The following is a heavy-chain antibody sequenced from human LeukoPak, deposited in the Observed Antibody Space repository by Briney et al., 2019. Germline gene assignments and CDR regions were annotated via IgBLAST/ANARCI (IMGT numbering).Heavy chain of an antibody. V-gene: IGHV4-59*01. CDR3: ARVLESMVRGVIISYYYYGIDV. CDR1: GFSISSYY. J-gene: IGHJ6*02. Sequence: SETLSLTCAVSGFSISSYYWSWIRQPPGKGLEWLGYIYYSGSTNYNPSLKSRVTISVDTPKNQFSLKLSSVTAADTAVYYCARVLESMVRGVIISYYYYGIDVWGLRTTVTVSS. CDR2: IYYSGST. D-gene: IGHD3-10*01.